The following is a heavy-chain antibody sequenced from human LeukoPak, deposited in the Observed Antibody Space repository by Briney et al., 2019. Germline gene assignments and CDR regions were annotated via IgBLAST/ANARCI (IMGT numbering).Heavy chain of an antibody. V-gene: IGHV3-43D*03. D-gene: IGHD6-13*01. CDR3: AKDITAAAGTSLDY. CDR2: ISWDGGST. Sequence: GGSLRLSCAASGFTFDDYAMHWVRQAPGKGLEWVSLISWDGGSTYYADSVKGRFTISRDNSKNSLYLQMNSLRAEDTALYYCAKDITAAAGTSLDYWGQGTLVTVSS. CDR1: GFTFDDYA. J-gene: IGHJ4*02.